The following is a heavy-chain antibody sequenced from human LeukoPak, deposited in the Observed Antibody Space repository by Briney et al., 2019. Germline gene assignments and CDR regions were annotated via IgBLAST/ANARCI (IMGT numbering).Heavy chain of an antibody. Sequence: SQTLSLACAISGDNISNNRAAWDWIRQSPSRGLEWLGRTYFRSQWFYDYADSFKGRLTFNADTSKNQFSLHLNSVSPEDTAVYYCARRSATWSGSAWAFDIWGQGTMVTVSS. CDR2: TYFRSQWFY. CDR1: GDNISNNRAA. D-gene: IGHD3-10*01. J-gene: IGHJ3*02. CDR3: ARRSATWSGSAWAFDI. V-gene: IGHV6-1*01.